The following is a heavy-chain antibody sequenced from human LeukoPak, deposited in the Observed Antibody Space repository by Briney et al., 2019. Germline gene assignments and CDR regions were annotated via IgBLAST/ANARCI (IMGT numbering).Heavy chain of an antibody. Sequence: QPGGSLRLSCAASGFTFSSYWMHWVRQAPGKGLVWVSRINSDGSSTSYADSVKGRFTISRDNAKKSLYLQMNSLRAEDTAVYYCARHLSGVTGYTYGRGIDYWGQGTLVTVSS. D-gene: IGHD5-18*01. CDR2: INSDGSST. J-gene: IGHJ4*02. CDR3: ARHLSGVTGYTYGRGIDY. CDR1: GFTFSSYW. V-gene: IGHV3-74*01.